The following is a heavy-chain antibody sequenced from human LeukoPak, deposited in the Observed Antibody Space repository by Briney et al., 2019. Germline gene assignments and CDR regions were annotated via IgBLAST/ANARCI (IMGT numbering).Heavy chain of an antibody. Sequence: WASVKVSCKASGYTFTSYGISWVRQAPGQGLEWMRWISAYNGNTNYAQKLQGRVTMTTDTSTSTAYMELRSLRSDDTAVYYCARDYCSSTSCPAADAFDIWGQGTMVTVSS. CDR3: ARDYCSSTSCPAADAFDI. CDR1: GYTFTSYG. CDR2: ISAYNGNT. J-gene: IGHJ3*02. V-gene: IGHV1-18*01. D-gene: IGHD2-2*01.